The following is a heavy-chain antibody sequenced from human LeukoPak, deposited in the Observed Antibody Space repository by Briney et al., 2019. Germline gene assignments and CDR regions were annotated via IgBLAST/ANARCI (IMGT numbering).Heavy chain of an antibody. V-gene: IGHV3-48*03. CDR2: ISNSGRTI. Sequence: GGSLRLSCAASGFTFSSYEMNWVRQAPGRGLEWVSYISNSGRTIYYADSVRGRFTISRDNANNSLYLQMNSLRAEDTAVYYCASIRGSYGYICYWGQGTLVTVSS. J-gene: IGHJ4*02. CDR1: GFTFSSYE. D-gene: IGHD5-18*01. CDR3: ASIRGSYGYICY.